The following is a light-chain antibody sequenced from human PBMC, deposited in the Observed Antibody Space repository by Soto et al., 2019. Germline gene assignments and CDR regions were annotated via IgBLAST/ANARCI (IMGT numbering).Light chain of an antibody. J-gene: IGKJ1*01. V-gene: IGKV1-16*01. CDR1: QDISNY. CDR3: QQYNSYWT. Sequence: IQMTQSPSSLSASVGDRVTITCQASQDISNYLNWYQQKLGKAPKLLIYAASSLQSGVPSRFSGSGSGTDFTLTISNLQTDDFASYYCQQYNSYWTFGQGTQVDI. CDR2: AAS.